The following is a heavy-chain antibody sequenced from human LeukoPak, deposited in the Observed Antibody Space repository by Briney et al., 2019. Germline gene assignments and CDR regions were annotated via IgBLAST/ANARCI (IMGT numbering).Heavy chain of an antibody. Sequence: GGSLRLSCAASGFTFSSYSMNWVRQAPGKGLEWVSSISSSSYYIYSADSVKGRFTITRDKAKNSLYLQMNSLRAEDTAVYYCARGSDYYGSGSYFIDAFDIWGQGTMVTVSS. CDR3: ARGSDYYGSGSYFIDAFDI. D-gene: IGHD3-10*01. CDR2: ISSSSYYI. V-gene: IGHV3-21*01. J-gene: IGHJ3*02. CDR1: GFTFSSYS.